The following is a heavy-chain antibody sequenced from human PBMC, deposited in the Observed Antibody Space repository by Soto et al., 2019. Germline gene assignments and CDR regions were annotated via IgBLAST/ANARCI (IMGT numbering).Heavy chain of an antibody. CDR3: ARDPPNSYYYGMDV. V-gene: IGHV3-48*02. Sequence: GGSLRLSCIASGFTLSTYSMTWVRQAPGKGLEWLSYISKSSTTINYADSVKGRFTISRDNAKNSVYLEMSSLRDEHSAVYYCARDPPNSYYYGMDVWGQGTTVTVSS. CDR1: GFTLSTYS. J-gene: IGHJ6*02. CDR2: ISKSSTTI.